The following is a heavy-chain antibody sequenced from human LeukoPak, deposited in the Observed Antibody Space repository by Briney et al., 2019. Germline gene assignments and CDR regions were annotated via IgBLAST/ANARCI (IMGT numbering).Heavy chain of an antibody. V-gene: IGHV5-51*01. J-gene: IGHJ4*02. CDR3: ARHSYSGSYYGKYYFDY. Sequence: GESLKISCKGSGYTFTTYWIGWVRQMPGKGLEWMGIIYPGDSDTTYSPSFQGQVTISAGKSISTAYLQWRSLQASDTAIYYCARHSYSGSYYGKYYFDYWGQGTLVTVSS. D-gene: IGHD1-26*01. CDR1: GYTFTTYW. CDR2: IYPGDSDT.